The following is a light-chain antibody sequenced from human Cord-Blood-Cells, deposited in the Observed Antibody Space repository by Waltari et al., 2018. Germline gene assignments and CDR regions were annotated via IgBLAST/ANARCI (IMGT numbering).Light chain of an antibody. J-gene: IGKJ4*02. V-gene: IGKV3-11*01. CDR2: YAS. CDR1: HRVSSY. Sequence: EIVLTHSPATLSLSPGERATLSCRASHRVSSYLAWYQQKPGQAPRLLIYYASNRATGIPARFSGSGSAEDFTLTISGPWAEDFAGYYCQQGSNWPPALKFGGGTTVEIK. CDR3: QQGSNWPPALK.